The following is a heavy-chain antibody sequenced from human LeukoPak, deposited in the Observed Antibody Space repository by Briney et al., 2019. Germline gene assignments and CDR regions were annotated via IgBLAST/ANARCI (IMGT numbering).Heavy chain of an antibody. CDR3: AKDHDYYASGPI. Sequence: GGSLRLSCVASGFTFSSYAMSWVRQAPGKGLEWVSAISGSGDSTYYADSVKGRFTISRDNSKNTLYLQMNSLRAEDTALYYCAKDHDYYASGPIWGQGTMVTVSS. D-gene: IGHD3-10*01. J-gene: IGHJ3*02. V-gene: IGHV3-23*01. CDR1: GFTFSSYA. CDR2: ISGSGDST.